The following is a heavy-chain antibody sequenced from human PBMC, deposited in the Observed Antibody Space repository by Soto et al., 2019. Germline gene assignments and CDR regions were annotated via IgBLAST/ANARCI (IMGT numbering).Heavy chain of an antibody. CDR3: AKSTGVLSGYYYYGMDV. V-gene: IGHV3-23*01. CDR2: IGGSGDGT. D-gene: IGHD2-8*02. CDR1: GFTFSSYT. Sequence: PGGSLRLSCEASGFTFSSYTMNWVRRAPGKGLEWVATIGGSGDGTYYGDSVKGRFTISRDNSKNTLYLQMNSLRAEDTAVYYCAKSTGVLSGYYYYGMDVWGQGTTVTVSS. J-gene: IGHJ6*02.